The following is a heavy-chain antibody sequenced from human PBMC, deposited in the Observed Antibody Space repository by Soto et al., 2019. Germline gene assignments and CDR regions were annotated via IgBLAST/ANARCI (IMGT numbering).Heavy chain of an antibody. D-gene: IGHD4-17*01. Sequence: ASVKFSSNASDYTFTTYGIRWVPQAPAQGHGWIGWISAYNRDANSSQKLAGRFSMTTDTSTSTAYMELRSLRSDDKGVYYCARGEEVTTTFDYWGEGTLVTVSS. CDR2: ISAYNRDA. CDR1: DYTFTTYG. V-gene: IGHV1-18*01. J-gene: IGHJ4*02. CDR3: ARGEEVTTTFDY.